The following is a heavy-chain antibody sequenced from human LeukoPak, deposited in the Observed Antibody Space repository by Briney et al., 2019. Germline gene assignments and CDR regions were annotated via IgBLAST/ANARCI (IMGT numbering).Heavy chain of an antibody. Sequence: ASVKVSCKASGYTFTSYAMHWVRQAPGQRLEWMGWINAGNGNTEYSQKFQGRVTITRDTSASTAYMELSSLRSEDTAVYYCARDLSLAVTGPFDYWGQGTLVTVSS. CDR3: ARDLSLAVTGPFDY. CDR1: GYTFTSYA. J-gene: IGHJ4*02. CDR2: INAGNGNT. D-gene: IGHD2-21*02. V-gene: IGHV1-3*01.